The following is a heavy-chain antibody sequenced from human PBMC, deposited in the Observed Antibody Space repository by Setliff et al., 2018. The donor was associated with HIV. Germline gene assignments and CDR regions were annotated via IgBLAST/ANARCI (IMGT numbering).Heavy chain of an antibody. CDR1: GGSFSGYY. J-gene: IGHJ3*02. CDR2: INHSGST. CDR3: ARDRGVYCRSTNCYSPVDAFDI. D-gene: IGHD2-2*01. V-gene: IGHV4-34*01. Sequence: SETLSLTCAVYGGSFSGYYWSWIRQPPGKGLEWIGEINHSGSTNYNPSLKSRVTISVDTSKNQFSLKLSSVTAADTAVYYCARDRGVYCRSTNCYSPVDAFDIWGQGTMVTV.